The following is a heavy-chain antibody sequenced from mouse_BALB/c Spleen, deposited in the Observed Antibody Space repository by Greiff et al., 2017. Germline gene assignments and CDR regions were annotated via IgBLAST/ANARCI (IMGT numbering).Heavy chain of an antibody. CDR2: IRLKSNNYAT. CDR1: GFTFSNYW. D-gene: IGHD6-1*01. V-gene: IGHV6-6*02. CDR3: TRRQFNFDY. Sequence: EVQLQQSGGGLVQPGGSMKLSCVASGFTFSNYWMNWVRQSPEKGLEWVAEIRLKSNNYATHYAESVKGRFTISRDDSKSSVYLQMNNLRAEDTGIYYCTRRQFNFDYWGQGTTLTVSS. J-gene: IGHJ2*01.